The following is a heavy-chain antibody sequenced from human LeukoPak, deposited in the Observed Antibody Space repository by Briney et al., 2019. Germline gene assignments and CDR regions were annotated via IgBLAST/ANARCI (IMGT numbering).Heavy chain of an antibody. V-gene: IGHV3-30-3*01. CDR1: GFTFSSYA. J-gene: IGHJ4*02. CDR3: ARDPGGVVVAGYFDY. CDR2: ISYDGSNK. D-gene: IGHD2-15*01. Sequence: GGSLRLSCAASGFTFSSYAMHWVRQAPGKGLEWVAVISYDGSNKYYADSVKGRFTISRDNSKNTLYLQMNSLRAEDTAVYYCARDPGGVVVAGYFDYWGQGALVTVSS.